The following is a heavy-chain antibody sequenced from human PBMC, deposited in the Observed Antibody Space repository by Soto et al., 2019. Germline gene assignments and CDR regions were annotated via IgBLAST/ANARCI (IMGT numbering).Heavy chain of an antibody. CDR1: GYTFSSYA. D-gene: IGHD7-27*01. Sequence: ASVKVSCKASGYTFSSYAMHGVRQAPGQRLEWMGWINAGYGNTKSSQKFQDRVTISRDTSASTAYMELTSLRSEDTAVYYCARDTGDGSFDFWGQGTLVALSS. CDR2: INAGYGNT. J-gene: IGHJ4*02. CDR3: ARDTGDGSFDF. V-gene: IGHV1-3*01.